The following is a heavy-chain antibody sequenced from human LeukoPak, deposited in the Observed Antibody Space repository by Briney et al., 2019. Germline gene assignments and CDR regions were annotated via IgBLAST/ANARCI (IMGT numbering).Heavy chain of an antibody. CDR3: ARDRGYSYGALLAYYYYMDV. J-gene: IGHJ6*03. D-gene: IGHD5-18*01. CDR2: INPSGGST. Sequence: GASVKVSCKASGDTFTSYYMHWVRQAPGQGLEWMGIINPSGGSTSYAQKFQGRVTMTRDMSTSTVYMELSSLRSEDTAVYYCARDRGYSYGALLAYYYYMDVWGKGTAVTISS. V-gene: IGHV1-46*01. CDR1: GDTFTSYY.